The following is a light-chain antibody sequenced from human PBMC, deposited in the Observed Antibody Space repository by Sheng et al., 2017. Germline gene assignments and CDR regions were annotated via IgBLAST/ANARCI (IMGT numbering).Light chain of an antibody. CDR1: QTVNTN. CDR2: GAS. Sequence: EIVMTQSPATLSVSPGERASVSCRASQTVNTNLAWYQQRPGQTPRLLIYGASTRATGFPARFSGSGSGTEFTLTISSLQSEDFAVYYCQQYNNWPQTFGQGTKVEIK. J-gene: IGKJ1*01. CDR3: QQYNNWPQT. V-gene: IGKV3-15*01.